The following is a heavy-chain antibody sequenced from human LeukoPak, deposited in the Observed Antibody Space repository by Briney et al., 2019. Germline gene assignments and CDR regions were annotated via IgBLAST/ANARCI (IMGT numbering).Heavy chain of an antibody. CDR2: ISPSSGT. CDR3: ARPQSSSGYYWPFDD. CDR1: GFTFSSYA. V-gene: IGHV3-23*01. D-gene: IGHD3-22*01. Sequence: GSLRLSCAASGFTFSSYAMRWVRQAPGKGLEWVSAISPSSGTFYADSVKGRFTISRDNSKNTLYLQMNSLRAEDTAVYYCARPQSSSGYYWPFDDWGQGTLVTVSS. J-gene: IGHJ4*02.